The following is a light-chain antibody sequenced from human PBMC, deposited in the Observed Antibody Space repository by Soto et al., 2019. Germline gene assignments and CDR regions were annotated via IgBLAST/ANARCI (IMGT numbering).Light chain of an antibody. Sequence: QSARNQPASVPGSPVKPLTISCIGTSRVIGNDKLISWYQQHPGRAPKIIIYEGFKRPSGVSDRFSGSRSGNTASLTISGLRAEDEADYHCCSYTISSTWVFGGGTKLTVL. CDR2: EGF. CDR1: SRVIGNDKL. J-gene: IGLJ3*02. V-gene: IGLV2-23*01. CDR3: CSYTISSTWV.